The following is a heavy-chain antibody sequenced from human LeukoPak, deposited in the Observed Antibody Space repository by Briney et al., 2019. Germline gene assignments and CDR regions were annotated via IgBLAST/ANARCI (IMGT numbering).Heavy chain of an antibody. J-gene: IGHJ6*03. Sequence: GGSLRLSCAASGFTFSSHEMNWVRQAPGKGLEWVSYISSSGSPIYYADSVKGRFTISRDNAKNSLYLQMNSLRAEDTAVYYCARGAAARSYYYMDVWGKGTTVTVSS. CDR3: ARGAAARSYYYMDV. D-gene: IGHD3-16*01. CDR2: ISSSGSPI. V-gene: IGHV3-48*03. CDR1: GFTFSSHE.